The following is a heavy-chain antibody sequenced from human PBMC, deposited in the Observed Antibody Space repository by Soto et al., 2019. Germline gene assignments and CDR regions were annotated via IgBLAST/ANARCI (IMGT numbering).Heavy chain of an antibody. J-gene: IGHJ4*02. CDR2: INPDTGGT. Sequence: QVRLLQSGAEVKESGASVKVSCEASGYTFTAYYIHWVRQAPGQGLEWMGWINPDTGGTDYAQKFQGGVTMTRDTSITTAFMELASLKIDDTAVYYCARAIARDGSSWYRGGYDSWGQGPLVTVSS. D-gene: IGHD6-13*01. CDR1: GYTFTAYY. V-gene: IGHV1-2*02. CDR3: ARAIARDGSSWYRGGYDS.